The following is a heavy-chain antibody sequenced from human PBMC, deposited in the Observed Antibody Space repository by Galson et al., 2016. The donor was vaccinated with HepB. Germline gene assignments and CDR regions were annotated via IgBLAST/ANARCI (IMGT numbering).Heavy chain of an antibody. D-gene: IGHD1-26*01. J-gene: IGHJ6*03. V-gene: IGHV4-39*01. Sequence: SETLSLTCTVSGGSISSPGYYWGWIRQPPGKGLEWIGSISYSGSTYYNPSLKSRVTISVDTSKNQFSLKLSSVTAADAAVYYCARNADRGSYRPRYDYMDVWGKGTTVIVSS. CDR3: ARNADRGSYRPRYDYMDV. CDR2: ISYSGST. CDR1: GGSISSPGYY.